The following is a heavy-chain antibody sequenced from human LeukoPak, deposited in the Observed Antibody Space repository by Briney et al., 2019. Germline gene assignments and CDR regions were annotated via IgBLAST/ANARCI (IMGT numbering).Heavy chain of an antibody. Sequence: SETLSLTCTVSGGSISSYYWSWIRQPPGKGLEWIGYIYYSGSTNYNPSLKSRVTISVDTSKNQFSLKLSSVTAADTAVYYCASRNGGYSYGYADYWGQGTLVTVSS. D-gene: IGHD5-18*01. CDR2: IYYSGST. CDR1: GGSISSYY. CDR3: ASRNGGYSYGYADY. J-gene: IGHJ4*02. V-gene: IGHV4-59*01.